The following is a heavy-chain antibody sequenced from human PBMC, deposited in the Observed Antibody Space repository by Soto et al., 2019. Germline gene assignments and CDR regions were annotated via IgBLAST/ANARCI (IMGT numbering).Heavy chain of an antibody. J-gene: IGHJ6*02. CDR1: GFTFTSSA. Sequence: ASVKVSCKASGFTFTSSAVQWVRQARGQRLEWIGWIVVGSGNTNYAQKFQERVTITRDMSTSTAYMELSSLRSEDTAVYYCAARSPGGAYGRYGDYVAGPNYYYYGMDVWGQGTTVTVSS. CDR2: IVVGSGNT. V-gene: IGHV1-58*01. D-gene: IGHD4-17*01. CDR3: AARSPGGAYGRYGDYVAGPNYYYYGMDV.